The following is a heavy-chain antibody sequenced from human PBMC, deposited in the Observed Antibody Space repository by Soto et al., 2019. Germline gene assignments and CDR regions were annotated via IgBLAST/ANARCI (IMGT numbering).Heavy chain of an antibody. V-gene: IGHV3-30-3*01. D-gene: IGHD3-22*01. CDR1: GFTFSSYA. J-gene: IGHJ4*02. CDR2: ISYDGSNK. CDR3: ARDTDYYDSSGPIDY. Sequence: LRLSCAASGFTFSSYAMHWVRQAPGKGLEWVAVISYDGSNKYYADSVKGRFTISRDNSKNTLYLQMNSLRAEDTAVYYCARDTDYYDSSGPIDYWGQGTLVTVSS.